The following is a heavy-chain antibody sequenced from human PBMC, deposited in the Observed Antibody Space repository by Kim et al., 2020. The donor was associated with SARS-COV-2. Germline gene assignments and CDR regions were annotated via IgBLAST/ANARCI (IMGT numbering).Heavy chain of an antibody. J-gene: IGHJ6*02. D-gene: IGHD5-12*01. CDR3: AKGALPTNPHYFYGMDV. V-gene: IGHV3-23*01. CDR1: GFTFNSYA. CDR2: VSGSGDRT. Sequence: GGSLRLSCAASGFTFNSYALSWVRQAPGKGLEWVSAVSGSGDRTYYADSVKGRFTISRDNSKNTLYLQMSSLRAEDTAAYYCAKGALPTNPHYFYGMDVWGQGTTVTVSS.